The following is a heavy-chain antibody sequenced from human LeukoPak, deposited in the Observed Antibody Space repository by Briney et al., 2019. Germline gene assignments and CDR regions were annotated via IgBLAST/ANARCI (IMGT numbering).Heavy chain of an antibody. Sequence: GGSLRLSCAASGFTFSIYAMTWVRQAPGKGLEWVAGISGSGSGGTTYYADSVKGRFTISRDNSKNTLYLQMSSLRAEDTAVYYCAKLLYGDYAPSPHYGGRGPLVTVSS. CDR1: GFTFSIYA. J-gene: IGHJ4*02. CDR3: AKLLYGDYAPSPHY. D-gene: IGHD4-17*01. V-gene: IGHV3-23*01. CDR2: ISGSGSGGTT.